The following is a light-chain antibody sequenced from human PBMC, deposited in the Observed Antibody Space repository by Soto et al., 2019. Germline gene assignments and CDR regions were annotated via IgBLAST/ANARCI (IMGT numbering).Light chain of an antibody. J-gene: IGLJ3*02. V-gene: IGLV1-40*01. CDR3: QSFDTSLTVWM. CDR2: GNT. Sequence: QSVLTQPPSVSGAPGQRVTISCTGASSNIGAGFAVHGYQQFPGTAPKLLIYGNTNRPSGVPDRFSGSTSGTSASLAITGLEAEDEAQYFCQSFDTSLTVWMFGGGTKLTV. CDR1: SSNIGAGFA.